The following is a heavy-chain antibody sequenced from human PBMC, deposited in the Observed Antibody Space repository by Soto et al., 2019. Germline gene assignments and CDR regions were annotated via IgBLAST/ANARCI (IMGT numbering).Heavy chain of an antibody. Sequence: SETLSLTCAVYGGAFSGYYWSWIRQPPGKGLEWIGEINHSGSTNYNPSLKSRVTISVDTSKNQFSLKLSSVTAADTAVYYCAGGGYCSGGSCITGSFDYWGQGTLVTVSS. D-gene: IGHD2-15*01. CDR3: AGGGYCSGGSCITGSFDY. CDR2: INHSGST. CDR1: GGAFSGYY. J-gene: IGHJ4*02. V-gene: IGHV4-34*01.